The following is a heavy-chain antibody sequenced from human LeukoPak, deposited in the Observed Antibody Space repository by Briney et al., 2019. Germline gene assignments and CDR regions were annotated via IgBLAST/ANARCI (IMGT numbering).Heavy chain of an antibody. Sequence: PGGSLRLSCAASGFTVNSNYMSWVRQAPGKGLEWVSVIYSGGGTFYADSVKGRFTISRDDAKNTLYLQMNSLRAEDTAVYYCVRGGESTWSWGQGTLVTVSS. CDR3: VRGGESTWS. V-gene: IGHV3-53*01. CDR2: IYSGGGT. J-gene: IGHJ5*02. D-gene: IGHD2-15*01. CDR1: GFTVNSNY.